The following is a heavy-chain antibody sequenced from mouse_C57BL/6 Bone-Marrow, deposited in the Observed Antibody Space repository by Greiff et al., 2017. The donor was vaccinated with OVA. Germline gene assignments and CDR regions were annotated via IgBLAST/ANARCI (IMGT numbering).Heavy chain of an antibody. CDR2: IHPNSGST. CDR1: GYTFTSYW. V-gene: IGHV1-64*01. J-gene: IGHJ3*01. Sequence: QVQLQQPGAELVKPGASVKLSCKASGYTFTSYWMHWVKQRPGQGLEWIGMIHPNSGSTNYNEKFKSKATLTVDKSSSTAYMQLSSLTSEDSAVYYCARPGYYYGSSSRAYWGQGTLVTVSA. D-gene: IGHD1-1*01. CDR3: ARPGYYYGSSSRAY.